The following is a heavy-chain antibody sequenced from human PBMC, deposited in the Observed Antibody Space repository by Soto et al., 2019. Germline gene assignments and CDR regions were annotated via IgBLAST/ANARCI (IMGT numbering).Heavy chain of an antibody. CDR3: ATKGRWYVGYYYYGMDV. CDR1: GYTLTELS. D-gene: IGHD6-13*01. V-gene: IGHV1-24*01. CDR2: FDPEDGET. Sequence: QVQLVQSGAEVKKPGASVKVSCKVSGYTLTELSMHWVRQAPGKGLEWMGGFDPEDGETIYAQKFQGRVTMTEDKSKDTAYMELSSLRSEDTAVYYCATKGRWYVGYYYYGMDVWGQGTTVTVSS. J-gene: IGHJ6*02.